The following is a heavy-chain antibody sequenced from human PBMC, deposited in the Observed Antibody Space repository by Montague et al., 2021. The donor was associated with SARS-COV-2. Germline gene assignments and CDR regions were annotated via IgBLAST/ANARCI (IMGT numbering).Heavy chain of an antibody. D-gene: IGHD7-27*01. CDR2: TFYRSTFYH. V-gene: IGHV6-1*01. J-gene: IGHJ3*02. CDR3: ARDSELGNEALDI. CDR1: GDSVSSRTAA. Sequence: CAISGDSVSSRTAAWYWITQSPSRGLDWLGRTFYRSTFYHDYAPSAKSRIIINADTSKNQFSLQLSSVTPDDTAVYYCARDSELGNEALDIWGRGTMVTVSS.